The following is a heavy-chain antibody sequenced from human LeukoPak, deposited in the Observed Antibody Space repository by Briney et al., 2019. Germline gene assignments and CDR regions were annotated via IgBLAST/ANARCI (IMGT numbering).Heavy chain of an antibody. V-gene: IGHV3-23*01. CDR1: GFIFSSYT. J-gene: IGHJ4*02. D-gene: IGHD2-21*01. CDR2: VGGSASGT. Sequence: GGSLRLSCAASGFIFSSYTMTWDRQAPGKGLEWVSTVGGSASGTFYADSVKGRFTISRDNSKNTLYLQMNGLRAEDTAVYYCAKGGDGRYYSRADYWGQGTLVTVSS. CDR3: AKGGDGRYYSRADY.